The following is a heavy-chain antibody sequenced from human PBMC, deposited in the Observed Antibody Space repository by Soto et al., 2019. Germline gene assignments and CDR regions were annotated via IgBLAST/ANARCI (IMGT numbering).Heavy chain of an antibody. CDR1: GYTFTSYD. J-gene: IGHJ3*02. CDR3: ASYEGGDPYAFDI. D-gene: IGHD2-21*01. Sequence: ASVKVSCKASGYTFTSYDINWVRQATGQGLEWMGWMNPNSGNTGYAQKFQGRVTMTWNTSISTAYMDLSSLRSEDTAVYYCASYEGGDPYAFDIWGQGTMVTVSS. CDR2: MNPNSGNT. V-gene: IGHV1-8*02.